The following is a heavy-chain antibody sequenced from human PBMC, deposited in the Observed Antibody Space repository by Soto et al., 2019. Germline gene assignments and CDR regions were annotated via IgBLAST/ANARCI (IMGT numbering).Heavy chain of an antibody. D-gene: IGHD2-21*01. CDR2: IYYSGST. Sequence: SETLSLTWTVSGGSISSYYWSWIRQPPGKGLEWIGYIYYSGSTNYNPSLKSRVTISVDTSKNQFSLKLSSVTAADTAVYYCGRGKHVAFFDYWGQGTLVTVSS. CDR3: GRGKHVAFFDY. J-gene: IGHJ4*02. CDR1: GGSISSYY. V-gene: IGHV4-59*01.